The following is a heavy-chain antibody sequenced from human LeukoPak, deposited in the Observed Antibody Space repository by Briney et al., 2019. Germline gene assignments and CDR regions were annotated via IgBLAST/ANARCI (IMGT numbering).Heavy chain of an antibody. Sequence: GGSLRLSCAASGFTFSNYNVNWVRQAPGKGLEWVSSISSDSAYIYNADSMKGRFTISRDNTRNSLYLQMSSLRAEDTAVYYCARGAADGYNYFFYYYMDVWGKGTTVTVSS. D-gene: IGHD5-24*01. CDR2: ISSDSAYI. V-gene: IGHV3-21*01. CDR1: GFTFSNYN. J-gene: IGHJ6*03. CDR3: ARGAADGYNYFFYYYMDV.